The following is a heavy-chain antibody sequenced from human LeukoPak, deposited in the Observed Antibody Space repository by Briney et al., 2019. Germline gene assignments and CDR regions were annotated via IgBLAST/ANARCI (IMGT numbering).Heavy chain of an antibody. V-gene: IGHV3-74*03. CDR2: INRDGSTT. CDR1: GFTFSNYW. D-gene: IGHD3-3*01. J-gene: IGHJ4*02. CDR3: ARDLPAQLTYYDFWSGPRGFDY. Sequence: GGSLRLSCAATGFTFSNYWVHWVRQAPGKGLVWVSRINRDGSTTKYADSVKGRFTVSRDNAKNTLNLQMNSLRAEDTAVYYCARDLPAQLTYYDFWSGPRGFDYWGQGTLVTVSS.